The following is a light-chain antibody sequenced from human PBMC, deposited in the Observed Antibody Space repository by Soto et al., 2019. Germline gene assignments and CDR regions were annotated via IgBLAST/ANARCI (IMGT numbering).Light chain of an antibody. CDR3: QQFDDSRPAFT. J-gene: IGKJ2*01. CDR2: GAS. Sequence: ESVLTQSPGTLSLSPGERATLSCRASQTVNSRYLTWYQHKPGQAPRLLIYGASIRATGIPDRLSGGRSGADFSLTIARLQPEDSAVYYCQQFDDSRPAFTFGQGTKLEI. CDR1: QTVNSRY. V-gene: IGKV3-20*01.